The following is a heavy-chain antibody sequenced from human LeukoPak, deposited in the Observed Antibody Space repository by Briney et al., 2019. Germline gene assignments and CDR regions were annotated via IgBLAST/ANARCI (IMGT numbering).Heavy chain of an antibody. D-gene: IGHD3-9*01. J-gene: IGHJ4*02. V-gene: IGHV3-23*01. Sequence: GGSLRLSCAASGFTFSSYAMSWVRQAPGKGLEWVSAISGSGGSTYYADSVKGRFTISRDNSKNTLYLQMNSLRAEDTVVYYCAKGSNILTGGFDYWGQGTLVTVSS. CDR2: ISGSGGST. CDR1: GFTFSSYA. CDR3: AKGSNILTGGFDY.